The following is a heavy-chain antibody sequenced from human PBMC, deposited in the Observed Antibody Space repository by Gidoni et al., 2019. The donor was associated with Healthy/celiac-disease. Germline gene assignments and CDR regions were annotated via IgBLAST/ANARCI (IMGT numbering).Heavy chain of an antibody. CDR3: ATLPVSSSFFDY. Sequence: QVQLQESGPGLVKPSETLSLTCTVSGGSISSYYWSWLRQPPGKGLEWIGYIYYSGSTNCNPSLKSRVTISVDTSKNQFSLKLSSVTAADTAVYYCATLPVSSSFFDYWGQGTLVTVSS. V-gene: IGHV4-59*08. CDR1: GGSISSYY. D-gene: IGHD6-13*01. J-gene: IGHJ4*02. CDR2: IYYSGST.